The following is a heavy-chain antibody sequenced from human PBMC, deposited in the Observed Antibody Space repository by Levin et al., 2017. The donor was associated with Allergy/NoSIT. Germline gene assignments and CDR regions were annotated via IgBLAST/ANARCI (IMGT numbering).Heavy chain of an antibody. V-gene: IGHV1-58*01. D-gene: IGHD3-10*01. CDR3: AAMVQGGYFAY. J-gene: IGHJ4*02. CDR2: IVVGSDNT. CDR1: GITFSASA. Sequence: PGASVKVSCKTSGITFSASAVQWVRQARGQRLEWIGWIVVGSDNTDYAQNFQDRVTIPRAMSTSTAYMELRSLKSEDTAVDFCAAMVQGGYFAYWGQGTRVTVSS.